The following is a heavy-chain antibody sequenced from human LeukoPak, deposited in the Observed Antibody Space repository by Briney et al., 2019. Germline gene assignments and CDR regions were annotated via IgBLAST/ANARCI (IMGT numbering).Heavy chain of an antibody. CDR3: ASPIYGEYTENGFDI. V-gene: IGHV4-34*01. D-gene: IGHD4-17*01. CDR2: INHSGNT. J-gene: IGHJ3*02. CDR1: GGSFSGYY. Sequence: SETLSLTCAVYGGSFSGYYWSWIRQPPGKGLEWIGEINHSGNTNYNPSLKSRVTILVDTSKNQFSLKLNSVTAADTAVFYCASPIYGEYTENGFDIWGQGTMVTVYS.